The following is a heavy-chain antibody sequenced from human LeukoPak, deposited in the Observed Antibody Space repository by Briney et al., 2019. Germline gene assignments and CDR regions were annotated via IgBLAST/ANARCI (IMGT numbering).Heavy chain of an antibody. V-gene: IGHV4-30-2*01. Sequence: SQSLSLTCAVSGGSLSSGGYSCTCIRQPPGKGLEWIGYIYHSGSTYYNPSLKSRVTISVDRSKNQFSLKLSSVTAADTAVYYCARKNDYSDYFDHWGQGTLVTVSS. CDR1: GGSLSSGGYS. J-gene: IGHJ4*02. CDR3: ARKNDYSDYFDH. D-gene: IGHD4-11*01. CDR2: IYHSGST.